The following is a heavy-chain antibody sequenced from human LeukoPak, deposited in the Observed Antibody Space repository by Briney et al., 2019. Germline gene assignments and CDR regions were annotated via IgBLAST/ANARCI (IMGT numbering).Heavy chain of an antibody. Sequence: GASVKVSCKASVYTFTGYYMHWVRQAPGQGLEWMGWTNPNSGGTNYAQKFQGRVTMTRDTSISTAYMELSRLRSDDTAVYYCARIYGSGSYSSHYYYGMDVWGQGTTVTVSS. CDR1: VYTFTGYY. CDR3: ARIYGSGSYSSHYYYGMDV. D-gene: IGHD3-10*01. J-gene: IGHJ6*02. CDR2: TNPNSGGT. V-gene: IGHV1-2*02.